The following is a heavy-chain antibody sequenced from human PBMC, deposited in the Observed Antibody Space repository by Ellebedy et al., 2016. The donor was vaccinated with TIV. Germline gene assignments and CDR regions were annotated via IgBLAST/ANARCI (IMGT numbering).Heavy chain of an antibody. CDR3: AKGRSVTAMPSGFDY. V-gene: IGHV5-51*01. CDR2: IYPYDFDT. J-gene: IGHJ4*02. CDR1: SYTFTNYW. D-gene: IGHD2-2*01. Sequence: GESLKISCEASSYTFTNYWIGWVRQMPGKGLEWVGIIYPYDFDTRYSPSFQGQVTISVDRSTSTAYLQWSSLKASDTAIYYCAKGRSVTAMPSGFDYWGQGTLVTVSP.